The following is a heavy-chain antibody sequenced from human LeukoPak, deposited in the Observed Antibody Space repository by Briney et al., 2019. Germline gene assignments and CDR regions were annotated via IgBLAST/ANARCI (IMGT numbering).Heavy chain of an antibody. Sequence: GGSLRLSCAASGFIFSTYAMHWVRQAPGKGLEWVALISYNGSNTDYADSMKGRFTISRDNSKNTRYLQMNSLKAEDTAVYYCAELGITMIGGVWGKGTTVTISS. CDR1: GFIFSTYA. CDR3: AELGITMIGGV. CDR2: ISYNGSNT. J-gene: IGHJ6*04. V-gene: IGHV3-30*04. D-gene: IGHD3-10*02.